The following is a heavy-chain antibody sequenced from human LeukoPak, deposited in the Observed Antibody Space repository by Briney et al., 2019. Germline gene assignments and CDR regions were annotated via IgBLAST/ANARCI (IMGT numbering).Heavy chain of an antibody. CDR2: LHYSGTT. CDR3: ARRKANLNWFDS. V-gene: IGHV4-59*04. CDR1: GGSISSYY. Sequence: SETLSLTCTVSGGSISSYYWNWIRQPPGKGLECIGGLHYSGTTYYNPSLKSRVTISVDTSKNQFSLNVNSVTAADTAVYYCARRKANLNWFDSWGRGTLVTVSS. J-gene: IGHJ5*01.